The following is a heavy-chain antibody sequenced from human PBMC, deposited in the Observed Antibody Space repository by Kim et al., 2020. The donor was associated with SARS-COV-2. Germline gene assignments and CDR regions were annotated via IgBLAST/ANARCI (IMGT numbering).Heavy chain of an antibody. Sequence: GGSLRLSCAASGFTFSSYAMSWVRQAPGKGLEWVSAISGSGGSTYYADSVKGRFTISRDNSKNTLYLQMNSLRAEDTAVYYCAKVRNYDFWSGYEIDYWGQGTLVTVSS. D-gene: IGHD3-3*01. CDR2: ISGSGGST. CDR1: GFTFSSYA. V-gene: IGHV3-23*01. CDR3: AKVRNYDFWSGYEIDY. J-gene: IGHJ4*02.